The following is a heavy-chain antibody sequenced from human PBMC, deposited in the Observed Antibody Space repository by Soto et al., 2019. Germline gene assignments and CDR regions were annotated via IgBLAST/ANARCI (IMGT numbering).Heavy chain of an antibody. CDR2: IIPIFGTA. CDR1: GGTFSSYA. CDR3: ARLVRNWFDP. J-gene: IGHJ5*02. V-gene: IGHV1-69*13. Sequence: ASVKVSCKASGGTFSSYAISWVRQAPGQGLEWMGGIIPIFGTANYAQKFQGRVTITADESTSTAYMELSSLRSEDTAVYYCARLVRNWFDPWGQGTLVTVSS. D-gene: IGHD3-22*01.